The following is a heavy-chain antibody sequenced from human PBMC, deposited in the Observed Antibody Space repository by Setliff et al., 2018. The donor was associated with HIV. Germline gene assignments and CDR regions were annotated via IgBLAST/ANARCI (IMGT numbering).Heavy chain of an antibody. J-gene: IGHJ6*02. CDR3: ARGLSVYSYENVYYYHGMDV. CDR1: GGSISSTTYY. V-gene: IGHV4-39*01. Sequence: PSETLSLTCTVSGGSISSTTYYWGWIRQPPGKGLEWIGSFHYSGSTSYNPSLKSRVAISVDTSKSQFSLKMTSVTAADTAVYYCARGLSVYSYENVYYYHGMDVWGQGTTVTVSS. CDR2: FHYSGST. D-gene: IGHD5-18*01.